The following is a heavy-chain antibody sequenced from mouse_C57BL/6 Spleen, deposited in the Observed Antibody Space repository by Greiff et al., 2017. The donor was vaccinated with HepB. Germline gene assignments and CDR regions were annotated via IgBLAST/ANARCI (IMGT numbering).Heavy chain of an antibody. J-gene: IGHJ1*03. CDR3: ASITTVVAHWYFDV. D-gene: IGHD1-1*01. V-gene: IGHV1-9*01. Sequence: VKLMESGAELMKPGASVKLSCKATGYTFTGYWIEWVKQRPGHGLEWIGEILPGSGSTNYNEKFKGKATFTADTSSNTAYMQLSSLTTEDSAIYYCASITTVVAHWYFDVWGTGTTVTVSS. CDR2: ILPGSGST. CDR1: GYTFTGYW.